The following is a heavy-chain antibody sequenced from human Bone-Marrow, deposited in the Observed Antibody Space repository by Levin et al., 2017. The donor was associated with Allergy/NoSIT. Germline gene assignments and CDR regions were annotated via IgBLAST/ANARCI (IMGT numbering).Heavy chain of an antibody. CDR1: GYSFSTYG. CDR2: IYPGDSDS. V-gene: IGHV5-51*01. CDR3: ARQEAGYYDAFDI. J-gene: IGHJ3*02. D-gene: IGHD2-2*03. Sequence: PGESLKISCKGSGYSFSTYGIGWVRQMPGRGLEWMGIIYPGDSDSRYSAPFQGQVTISADRSISTAYLHWSSLEASDTATYYCARQEAGYYDAFDIWGQGTVVTVSS.